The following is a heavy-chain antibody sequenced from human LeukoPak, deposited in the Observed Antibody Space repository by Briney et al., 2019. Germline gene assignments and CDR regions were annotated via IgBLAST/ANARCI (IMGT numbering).Heavy chain of an antibody. J-gene: IGHJ4*02. D-gene: IGHD2-8*02. CDR1: GFSISYNY. Sequence: GGSRRLSCVVSGFSISYNYMSWVRQAPGKGLEWVSLIYSAGDSYYADSVKGRFIISKDNSKNTVYLQMNRLRPVDTAVYYCASHYCSAGSCYFDGWGQGTLVAVSS. CDR3: ASHYCSAGSCYFDG. CDR2: IYSAGDS. V-gene: IGHV3-53*01.